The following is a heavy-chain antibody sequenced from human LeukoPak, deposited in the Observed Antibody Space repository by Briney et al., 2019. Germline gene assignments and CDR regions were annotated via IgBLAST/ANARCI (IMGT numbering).Heavy chain of an antibody. V-gene: IGHV4-4*07. J-gene: IGHJ6*02. CDR3: ARDHHYYDSSGYFYYYYGMDV. D-gene: IGHD3-22*01. CDR2: IYPGESIYASENT. CDR1: GVSISAYY. Sequence: PSETLSLTCSVSGVSISAYYWSWIRQPAGKGLEWIGRIYPGESIYASENTNYNPSLKSRVTMSVDTSKNQFSLKLSSVTAADTAVYYCARDHHYYDSSGYFYYYYGMDVWGQGTTVTVSS.